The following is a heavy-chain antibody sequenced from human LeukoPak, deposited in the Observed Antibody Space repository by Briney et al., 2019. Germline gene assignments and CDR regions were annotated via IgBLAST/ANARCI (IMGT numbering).Heavy chain of an antibody. CDR3: ARDKQWLVPQYYFDY. J-gene: IGHJ4*02. D-gene: IGHD6-19*01. CDR1: GFTFSSYA. CDR2: ISYDGSNK. Sequence: GGSLRLSCAASGFTFSSYAMHWVRQAPGKGLEWVAVISYDGSNKYYADSVKGRFTISRDNSKNTLYLQMNGLRAEDTAVYYCARDKQWLVPQYYFDYWGQGTLVTVSS. V-gene: IGHV3-30-3*01.